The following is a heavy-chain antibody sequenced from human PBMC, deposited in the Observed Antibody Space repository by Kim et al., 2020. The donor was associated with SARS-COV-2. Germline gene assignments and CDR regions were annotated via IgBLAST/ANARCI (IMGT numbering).Heavy chain of an antibody. Sequence: GGSLRLSCAASGFTVSSNYMSWVRQAPGKGLEWVSVIYSGGSTYYADSVKGRFTISRDNSKNTLYLQMNSLRAEDTAVYYCTSERVRGVIGDAFDIWGQGTMVTVSS. V-gene: IGHV3-53*01. J-gene: IGHJ3*02. CDR1: GFTVSSNY. CDR2: IYSGGST. CDR3: TSERVRGVIGDAFDI. D-gene: IGHD3-10*01.